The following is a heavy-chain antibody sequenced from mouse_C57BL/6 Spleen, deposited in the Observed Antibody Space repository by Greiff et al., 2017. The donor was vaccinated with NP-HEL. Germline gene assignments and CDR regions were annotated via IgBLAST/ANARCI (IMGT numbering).Heavy chain of an antibody. D-gene: IGHD1-1*01. CDR2: FHPYNDDT. CDR1: GYTFTTYP. V-gene: IGHV1-47*01. Sequence: QVQLQQSGAELVKPGASVKMSCKASGYTFTTYPIEWMKQNHGKSLEWIGNFHPYNDDTKYNEKFKGKATLTVEKSSSTVYLELSRLTSDDSAVYYCARGLYYGSSPWYIDVWGTGTTVTVSS. CDR3: ARGLYYGSSPWYIDV. J-gene: IGHJ1*03.